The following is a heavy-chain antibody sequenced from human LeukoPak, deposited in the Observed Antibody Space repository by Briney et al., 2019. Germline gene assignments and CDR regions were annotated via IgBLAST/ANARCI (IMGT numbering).Heavy chain of an antibody. CDR1: GDSISSSSYY. Sequence: SETLSLTCTVSGDSISSSSYYWVWLRQPPGKGLEWIATVYYSGSTYYNPSLKSRVTISVDTSKNQFSLKLSSVTAADTAMYYCARYWGPYDNSGAYFDYWGQGTMVTVSS. CDR3: ARYWGPYDNSGAYFDY. CDR2: VYYSGST. V-gene: IGHV4-39*01. D-gene: IGHD3-22*01. J-gene: IGHJ4*03.